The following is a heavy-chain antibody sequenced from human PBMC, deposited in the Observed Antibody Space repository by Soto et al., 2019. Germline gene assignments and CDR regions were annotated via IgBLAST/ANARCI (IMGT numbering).Heavy chain of an antibody. V-gene: IGHV3-30*18. J-gene: IGHJ4*02. D-gene: IGHD3-22*01. CDR2: ISYDGSNK. CDR1: GFTFSSYG. Sequence: QVPLVESGGGVVQPGRSLRLSCAASGFTFSSYGMHWVRQAPGKGLEWVAVISYDGSNKYYADSVKGRFTISRDNSKNTLYLQMNSLRAEDTAVYYCAKLDSSGSPAFDYWGQGTLVTVSS. CDR3: AKLDSSGSPAFDY.